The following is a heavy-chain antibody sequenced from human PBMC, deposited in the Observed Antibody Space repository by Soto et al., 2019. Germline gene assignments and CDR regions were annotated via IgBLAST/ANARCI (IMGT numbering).Heavy chain of an antibody. D-gene: IGHD3-9*01. CDR1: GGSISSGGYY. CDR3: ARSPRVYDILTGYYGGYYYYGMDV. J-gene: IGHJ6*02. V-gene: IGHV4-31*03. Sequence: QVQLQESGPGLVKPSQTLSLTCTVSGGSISSGGYYWSWIRQHPGKGLEWIGYIYYSGSTYYNPSLKSRVTISVDTSKNQFSLKLSSVTAADTAVYYCARSPRVYDILTGYYGGYYYYGMDVWCQGTTVTVSS. CDR2: IYYSGST.